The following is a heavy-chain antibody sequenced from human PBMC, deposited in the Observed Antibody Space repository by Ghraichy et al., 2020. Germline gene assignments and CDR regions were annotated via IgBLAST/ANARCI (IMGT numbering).Heavy chain of an antibody. V-gene: IGHV1-8*01. CDR3: ARTLTGSYYYYGMDV. CDR1: GYTFTSYD. D-gene: IGHD3-10*01. J-gene: IGHJ6*02. CDR2: MNPNVGHT. Sequence: ASVKVSCKASGYTFTSYDINWVRQATGQGLEWMGWMNPNVGHTGYAQKFQGRVTMTRNTSISTAYMELSSLRSEDTAVYFCARTLTGSYYYYGMDVWGQGTTVTVSS.